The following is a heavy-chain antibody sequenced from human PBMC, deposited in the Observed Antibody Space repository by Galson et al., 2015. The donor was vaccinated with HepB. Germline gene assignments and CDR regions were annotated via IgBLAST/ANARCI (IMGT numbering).Heavy chain of an antibody. CDR3: ASGYCGGDCYLGY. CDR1: GFTFSSYD. J-gene: IGHJ4*02. V-gene: IGHV3-48*03. Sequence: SLRLSCAASGFTFSSYDMNWVRQAPGKGLEWVSYISSSGSTIYYADSVKGRFTISRDNAKNSLYLQMNSLRAEDTAVYYCASGYCGGDCYLGYWGQGTLVTVSS. D-gene: IGHD2-21*02. CDR2: ISSSGSTI.